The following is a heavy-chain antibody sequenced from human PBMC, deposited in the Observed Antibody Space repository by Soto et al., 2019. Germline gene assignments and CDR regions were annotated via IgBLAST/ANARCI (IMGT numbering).Heavy chain of an antibody. CDR1: GFTFRSYG. V-gene: IGHV3-30*18. D-gene: IGHD3-22*01. J-gene: IGHJ6*02. CDR3: AKDSSPMIVVVSTLHYDYGMDV. CDR2: ISYDGGNK. Sequence: HPGGSRRLSCAASGFTFRSYGMHWVRQPPGKGLEGVAVISYDGGNKYYADSVKGRFTISRENSKNTLYLQMNSLRAEDTAVYYCAKDSSPMIVVVSTLHYDYGMDVWGQGTTVTVSS.